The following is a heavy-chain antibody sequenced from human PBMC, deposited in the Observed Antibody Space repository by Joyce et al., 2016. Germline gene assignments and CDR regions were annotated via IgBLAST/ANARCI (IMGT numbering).Heavy chain of an antibody. J-gene: IGHJ5*02. CDR1: GFTVSINY. D-gene: IGHD2-15*01. CDR2: IYSDGRT. CDR3: ASSCSGGSCHWGAWFDP. Sequence: EVQLVESGGGLIQPGGSLRLSCAASGFTVSINYMSWVRQAPGKGLEWVSVIYSDGRTYYAESVKCRFTISRDNSKNTLYLQMNSLRAEDTAVYYCASSCSGGSCHWGAWFDPWGQGTPVTVSS. V-gene: IGHV3-53*01.